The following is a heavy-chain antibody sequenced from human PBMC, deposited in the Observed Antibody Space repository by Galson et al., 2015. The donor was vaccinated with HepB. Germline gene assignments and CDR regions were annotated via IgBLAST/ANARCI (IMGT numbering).Heavy chain of an antibody. CDR3: GRGGLRAVAGTKGDY. Sequence: SLRLSCAASRFSFSDYAMYWVRQAPGKGLEWVAVISYDGSNKYYGDLVKGRFTISRDNSNNTLYLQMNSLRNEDTAVYYCGRGGLRAVAGTKGDYWGQGTLVTVSS. CDR1: RFSFSDYA. D-gene: IGHD6-19*01. CDR2: ISYDGSNK. J-gene: IGHJ4*02. V-gene: IGHV3-30*04.